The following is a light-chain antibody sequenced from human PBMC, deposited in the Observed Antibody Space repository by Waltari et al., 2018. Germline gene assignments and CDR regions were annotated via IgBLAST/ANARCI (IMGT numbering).Light chain of an antibody. CDR2: GAS. CDR3: QQYSDWIA. CDR1: QTVTND. V-gene: IGKV3-15*01. Sequence: EIVITQSPASLSVSPGERATLSCTASQTVTNDLAWYQQKPGQAPKLLIFGASTRATGVPARFSGSGSGTEFTLTIVSVQSEDFAVYYCQQYSDWIAFGGGTKVDLK. J-gene: IGKJ4*01.